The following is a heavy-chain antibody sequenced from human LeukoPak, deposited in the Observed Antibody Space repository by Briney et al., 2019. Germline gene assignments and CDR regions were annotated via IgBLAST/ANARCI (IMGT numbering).Heavy chain of an antibody. Sequence: ASEKVSCKASGYTFTSYDINWVRQATGQGLEWMGWMNPNSGNTGYVQKFQGRVIMTRDTSISTAYMELSSLTSEDTAVYFCARDRVGVGGNGWENWGQGTLVTVSS. CDR1: GYTFTSYD. CDR2: MNPNSGNT. CDR3: ARDRVGVGGNGWEN. J-gene: IGHJ4*02. D-gene: IGHD6-19*01. V-gene: IGHV1-8*01.